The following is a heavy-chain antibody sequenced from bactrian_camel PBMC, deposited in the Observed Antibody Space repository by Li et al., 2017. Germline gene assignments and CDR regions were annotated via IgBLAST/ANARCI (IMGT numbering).Heavy chain of an antibody. CDR1: GFTFSSYD. J-gene: IGHJ4*01. CDR2: INSGGGTK. Sequence: VQLVESGGGLVQPGGSLRLSCAASGFTFSSYDMSWVRQDAVKGIEWVSDINSGGGTKYYADSVKGRFTMSRDNAKNMLYLQMNNLKSEDTARYYCARAFLAYWGQGTQVTVS. CDR3: ARAFLAY. V-gene: IGHV3S40*01.